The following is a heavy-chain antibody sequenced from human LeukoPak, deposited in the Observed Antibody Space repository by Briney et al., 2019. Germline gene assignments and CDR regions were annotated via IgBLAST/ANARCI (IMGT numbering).Heavy chain of an antibody. CDR2: IYYSGST. CDR1: GGSISSYY. Sequence: SETLSLTCTVSGGSISSYYWSWIRQPPGKGLEWIGYIYYSGSTNYNPSLKSRVTISVDTSKNQFSLKLSSVTAADTAVYYCARGRWGIVVVPAASGFDYWGQGTLVTVSS. V-gene: IGHV4-59*12. D-gene: IGHD2-2*01. J-gene: IGHJ4*02. CDR3: ARGRWGIVVVPAASGFDY.